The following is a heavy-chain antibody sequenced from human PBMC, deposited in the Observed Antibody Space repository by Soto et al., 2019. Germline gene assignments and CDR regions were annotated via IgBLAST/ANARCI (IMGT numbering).Heavy chain of an antibody. J-gene: IGHJ5*02. CDR2: ISSSGTAI. D-gene: IGHD3-10*01. V-gene: IGHV3-48*03. CDR1: GFTFSSYE. Sequence: EVQLVESGGGLVQPGGSLRLSCATSGFTFSSYEMNWVRQAPGKGLEWLSYISSSGTAIYYADSVKGRFTISRDNAKNSLFLQNNSLRAEDTAVYYCVRARLYFPGSGAPLWFDPWGQGTLVTGSS. CDR3: VRARLYFPGSGAPLWFDP.